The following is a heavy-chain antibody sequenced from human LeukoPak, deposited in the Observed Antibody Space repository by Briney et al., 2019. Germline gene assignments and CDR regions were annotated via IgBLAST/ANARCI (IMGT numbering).Heavy chain of an antibody. J-gene: IGHJ4*02. CDR2: IVPILGIA. CDR3: ARDPGDGYFDY. CDR1: GGTFSSYT. D-gene: IGHD2-21*02. V-gene: IGHV1-69*04. Sequence: ASVKVSCKASGGTFSSYTISWVRQAPGQGLEWMGRIVPILGIANYAQKFQGRVTITADKSTSTAYMELSSLRSEETAVYYCARDPGDGYFDYWGQGTLVTVSS.